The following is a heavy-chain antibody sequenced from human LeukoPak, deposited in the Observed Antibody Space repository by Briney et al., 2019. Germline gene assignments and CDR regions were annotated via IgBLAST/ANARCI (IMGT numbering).Heavy chain of an antibody. CDR2: INPNSGGT. CDR3: ARGGYDSSGYYFFDY. D-gene: IGHD3-22*01. V-gene: IGHV1-2*04. J-gene: IGHJ4*02. Sequence: ASVKVSCKASGYTFTGYYMHWVRQAPGQGLEWMGWINPNSGGTNYAQKFQGWVTMTRDTSISTAYMELSRLRSEDTAVYYCARGGYDSSGYYFFDYWGQGTLVTVSS. CDR1: GYTFTGYY.